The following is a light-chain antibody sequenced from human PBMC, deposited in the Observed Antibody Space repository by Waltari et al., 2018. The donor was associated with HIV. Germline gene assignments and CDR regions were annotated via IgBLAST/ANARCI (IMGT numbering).Light chain of an antibody. V-gene: IGLV2-8*01. CDR3: ASYGDTNRVL. CDR2: EVN. Sequence: QSALTQPPSASGSLGQSVTISCTGTSSDVGGYEYVSWYQHHPDKAPKLIIYEVNKRPSGVPDRFSGSKSDNTASLTVAWLQDDDEAHYYCASYGDTNRVLFGGGTRVTVL. J-gene: IGLJ6*01. CDR1: SSDVGGYEY.